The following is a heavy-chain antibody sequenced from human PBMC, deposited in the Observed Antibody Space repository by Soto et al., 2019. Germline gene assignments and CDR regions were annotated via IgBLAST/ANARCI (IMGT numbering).Heavy chain of an antibody. D-gene: IGHD6-19*01. J-gene: IGHJ4*02. V-gene: IGHV3-11*01. Sequence: AGSLTLSCAASGFTFSDYYMSWICQAPGKGLEWVSYISSSGSTIYYADSVKGRSTISRDNAKNSLYLQMNSLRAEDTAVYYCANVGYSSGWYHYWGQGTLVTVSS. CDR1: GFTFSDYY. CDR3: ANVGYSSGWYHY. CDR2: ISSSGSTI.